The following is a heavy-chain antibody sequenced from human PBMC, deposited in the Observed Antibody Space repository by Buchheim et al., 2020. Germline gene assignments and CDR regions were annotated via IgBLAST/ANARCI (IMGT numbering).Heavy chain of an antibody. CDR1: GDSISRNTW. CDR3: ARVKEWELLTVSYYYYMDV. CDR2: ISDSGNT. J-gene: IGHJ6*03. Sequence: QVRLQESGPGLVEPSGTLSLTCVVSGDSISRNTWWSWVRQPPGKGLEWIGEISDSGNTGYNPSLKGRVAISIDKSKSQFSLNLSFVTAADTAVYYCARVKEWELLTVSYYYYMDVWGKGTT. D-gene: IGHD1-26*01. V-gene: IGHV4-4*02.